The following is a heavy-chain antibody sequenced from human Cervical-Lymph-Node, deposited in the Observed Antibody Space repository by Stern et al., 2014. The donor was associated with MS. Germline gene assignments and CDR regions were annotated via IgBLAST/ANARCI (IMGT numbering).Heavy chain of an antibody. J-gene: IGHJ4*02. V-gene: IGHV3-7*01. D-gene: IGHD3-16*01. Sequence: EVQLVESGGNLVQPGGSLRLSCEVSGFSFRTYWMSWVRQAPGKGLEGGANINEDGGEEHYVDSVKGRFTISRDNAKNSLYLQMNSLRAEDTAVYYCVKGGHLDDWGQGTLVTVSS. CDR2: INEDGGEE. CDR3: VKGGHLDD. CDR1: GFSFRTYW.